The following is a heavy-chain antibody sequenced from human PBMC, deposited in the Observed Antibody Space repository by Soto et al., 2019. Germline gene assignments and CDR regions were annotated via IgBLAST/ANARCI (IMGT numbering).Heavy chain of an antibody. CDR3: ARHGSSKAYDY. D-gene: IGHD6-13*01. Sequence: CESLKVSWKGSGYNFTSYWIGWVRQMPGKGLEWMGIIYPGDSDTRYSPSFQGQVTISADKSISTAYLQWSSPKASDTAMYYCARHGSSKAYDYWGQGSLVTVTS. J-gene: IGHJ4*02. CDR2: IYPGDSDT. CDR1: GYNFTSYW. V-gene: IGHV5-51*01.